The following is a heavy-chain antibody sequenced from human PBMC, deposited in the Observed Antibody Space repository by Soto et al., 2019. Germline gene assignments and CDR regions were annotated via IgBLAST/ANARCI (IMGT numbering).Heavy chain of an antibody. D-gene: IGHD5-12*01. Sequence: QVQLVQSGAEVKKPGASVKVSCKASGYTFTSYDINWVRQATGQGLEWMGWMNPNSGNTGYAQKFQGRVTMTRNTSISTAYMEPSSLRSEEAAVYYCARGPPVWWLLPDYWGQGTLVTVSS. V-gene: IGHV1-8*01. CDR2: MNPNSGNT. CDR1: GYTFTSYD. J-gene: IGHJ4*02. CDR3: ARGPPVWWLLPDY.